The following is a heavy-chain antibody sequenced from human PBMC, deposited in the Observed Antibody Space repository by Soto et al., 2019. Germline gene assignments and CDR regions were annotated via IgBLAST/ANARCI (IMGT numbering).Heavy chain of an antibody. V-gene: IGHV2-26*01. J-gene: IGHJ4*02. CDR1: GFSLSNARMG. D-gene: IGHD7-27*01. Sequence: QVTLKESGPVLVKPTEPLTLTCTVSGFSLSNARMGVSWIRQPPGKALEWLAHIFSNDEKSYSTSLKSRLTISKDTSKSQVVLTMTNMDPVDTATYYCARIFETGDELDYWGQGTLVTVSS. CDR2: IFSNDEK. CDR3: ARIFETGDELDY.